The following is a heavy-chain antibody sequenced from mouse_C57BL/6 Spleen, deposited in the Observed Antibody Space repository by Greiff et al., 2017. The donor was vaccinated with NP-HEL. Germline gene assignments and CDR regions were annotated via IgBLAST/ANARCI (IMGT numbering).Heavy chain of an antibody. CDR2: IRNKANNHAT. D-gene: IGHD1-1*02. J-gene: IGHJ2*01. Sequence: VQLKESGGGLVQPGGSMKLSCAASGFTFSDAWMDWVRQSPEKGLEWVAEIRNKANNHATYYAESVKGRFTISRDDSKSSVYLQMNSLRAEDTGIHYCTRSLLLWPFDYWGQGTTLTVSS. CDR3: TRSLLLWPFDY. CDR1: GFTFSDAW. V-gene: IGHV6-6*01.